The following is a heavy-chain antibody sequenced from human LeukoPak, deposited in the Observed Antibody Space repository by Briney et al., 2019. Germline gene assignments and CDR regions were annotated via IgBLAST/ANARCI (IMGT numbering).Heavy chain of an antibody. D-gene: IGHD3-10*01. CDR3: ARGGYYGSGDDFRFDP. Sequence: SETLSLTCAVYGGSFSGYYWSWIRQPPGKGLEWIGEINHSGSTNYNPSLKSRVTISVDTSKNQFSLKLSSVTAADTAIYYCARGGYYGSGDDFRFDPWGQGTLVTVSS. CDR1: GGSFSGYY. V-gene: IGHV4-34*01. J-gene: IGHJ5*02. CDR2: INHSGST.